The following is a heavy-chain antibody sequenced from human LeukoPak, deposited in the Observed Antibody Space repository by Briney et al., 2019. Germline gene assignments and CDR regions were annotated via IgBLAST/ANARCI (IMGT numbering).Heavy chain of an antibody. J-gene: IGHJ4*02. CDR1: GFTFGHNA. V-gene: IGHV3-23*01. Sequence: PGGSLRLSCVASGFTFGHNAMAWVRQAPGKGLEWVSAISGSGSSTYYADSVKGRFTISRDNSKNTLYLQMNSLRAEDTAVYYCAKEVGRVGYYFDYWGQGTLVTVSS. CDR3: AKEVGRVGYYFDY. CDR2: ISGSGSST. D-gene: IGHD1-26*01.